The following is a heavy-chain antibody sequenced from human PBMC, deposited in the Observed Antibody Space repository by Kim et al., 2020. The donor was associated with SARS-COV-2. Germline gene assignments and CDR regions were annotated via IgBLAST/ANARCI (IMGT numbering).Heavy chain of an antibody. CDR3: AKGSLYYDVLTGYRDRYYFDH. V-gene: IGHV3-23*01. Sequence: GGSLRLSCAASGFTFSNYAMTWVRQAPGKGLEWVSSVTGSGDNTYYTDSVKGRFTISRDNPNNTLYLQMDRLRAEDTAVYYCAKGSLYYDVLTGYRDRYYFDHWGQGALVTVSS. D-gene: IGHD3-9*01. CDR1: GFTFSNYA. J-gene: IGHJ4*02. CDR2: VTGSGDNT.